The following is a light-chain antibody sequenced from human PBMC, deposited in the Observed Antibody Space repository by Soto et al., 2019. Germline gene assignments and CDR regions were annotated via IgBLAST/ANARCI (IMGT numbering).Light chain of an antibody. CDR1: SSDVGGYNF. CDR2: DVT. CDR3: SSYTSISTYV. J-gene: IGLJ1*01. Sequence: QSALTQPASVSGSPGQSITISCTGTSSDVGGYNFVSWYQQHPDKAPKLMIYDVTNRPSGVSNRFSGCKSGNTASLTISGLQAEDEADYYCSSYTSISTYVFGTGTKLTVL. V-gene: IGLV2-14*01.